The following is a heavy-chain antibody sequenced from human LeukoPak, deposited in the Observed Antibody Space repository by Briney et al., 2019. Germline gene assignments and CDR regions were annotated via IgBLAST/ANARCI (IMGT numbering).Heavy chain of an antibody. CDR3: ARTGSFDY. D-gene: IGHD1-14*01. J-gene: IGHJ4*02. Sequence: VKVSFKASGYTFTAYYMHWVRQAPGQGLEWMGWINPNSGATIYAQNFQGRVTMTTDTYISTAYMELTRLGSDDTAVYYCARTGSFDYWGQGTLVTVSS. CDR1: GYTFTAYY. CDR2: INPNSGAT. V-gene: IGHV1-2*02.